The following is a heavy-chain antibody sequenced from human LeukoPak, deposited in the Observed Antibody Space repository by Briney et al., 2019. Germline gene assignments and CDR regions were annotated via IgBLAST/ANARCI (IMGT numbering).Heavy chain of an antibody. CDR1: GGSISNSY. V-gene: IGHV4-4*07. D-gene: IGHD3-22*01. CDR2: VYTSGYT. J-gene: IGHJ4*02. Sequence: SETLSLTCTVSGGSISNSYWGWIRQPAGKGLEWLGRVYTSGYTSYNPSLKSRVTMSVETSKNQFSLNLSSVTAADTAIYYCARDHHYSDSSGYYYYFDYWGQGTLVTVSS. CDR3: ARDHHYSDSSGYYYYFDY.